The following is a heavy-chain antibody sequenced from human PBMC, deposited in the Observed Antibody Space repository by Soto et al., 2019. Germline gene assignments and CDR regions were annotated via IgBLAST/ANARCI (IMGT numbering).Heavy chain of an antibody. CDR2: ISASTGNT. D-gene: IGHD5-12*01. CDR1: GYTFTSYG. J-gene: IGHJ4*02. CDR3: ARSTRVIVAAKGTLDY. Sequence: QVQLVQSGAEVKKPGASLMVSCKASGYTFTSYGINWVRQAPGQGLEWMGWISASTGNTNYAESVQGRVILTTDIATRTAYMELRSLTSNDPAVYYCARSTRVIVAAKGTLDYWGQGTPVTVAS. V-gene: IGHV1-18*04.